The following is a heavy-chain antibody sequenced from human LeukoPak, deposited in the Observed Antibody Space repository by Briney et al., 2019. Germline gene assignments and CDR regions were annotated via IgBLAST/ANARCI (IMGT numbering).Heavy chain of an antibody. Sequence: GGSLRLSCAASGFTFSSYAMHWVRQAPGKGLEWVAVISYDGSNKYYADSVKGRFTISRDNSKSTLYLQMNSLRAEDTAVYYCAEPNETGDYWGQGTLVTVSS. J-gene: IGHJ4*02. CDR2: ISYDGSNK. D-gene: IGHD1-14*01. V-gene: IGHV3-30*04. CDR1: GFTFSSYA. CDR3: AEPNETGDY.